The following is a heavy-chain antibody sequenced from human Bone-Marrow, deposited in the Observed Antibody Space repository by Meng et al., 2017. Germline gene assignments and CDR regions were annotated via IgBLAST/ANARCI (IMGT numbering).Heavy chain of an antibody. V-gene: IGHV3-33*01. CDR3: ARATPGAGVHHDAFDI. Sequence: GGSLRLSCAASGFTFSSYGMHWVRQAPGKGLEWVAVIWYDGSNKYYADSVKGRFTISRDNSKNTLYLQMNSLRAEDTAVYYCARATPGAGVHHDAFDIWGQGTMVTVSS. J-gene: IGHJ3*02. CDR1: GFTFSSYG. CDR2: IWYDGSNK. D-gene: IGHD2-8*02.